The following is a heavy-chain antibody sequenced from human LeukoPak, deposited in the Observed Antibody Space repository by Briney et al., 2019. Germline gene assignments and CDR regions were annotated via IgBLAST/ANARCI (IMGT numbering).Heavy chain of an antibody. CDR2: MNPNSGNI. J-gene: IGHJ4*02. Sequence: ASVKVSGKASGYTFTSYDINWVRQATGQGLEWMGWMNPNSGNIGYAQKFQGRVTITRNTSISTAYLELSSLRSEDTAVYYCARGTRYGRLEATYWGQGTLVTVSS. D-gene: IGHD4-17*01. CDR3: ARGTRYGRLEATY. CDR1: GYTFTSYD. V-gene: IGHV1-8*03.